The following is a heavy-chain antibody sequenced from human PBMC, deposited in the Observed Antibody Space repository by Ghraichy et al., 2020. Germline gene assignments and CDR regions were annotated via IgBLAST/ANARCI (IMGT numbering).Heavy chain of an antibody. J-gene: IGHJ3*02. CDR3: ARDPGYCSGGRCYGDAFDI. Sequence: GGSLRLSCAASGFTFSSYRMNWVRQAPRKGLEWVSFISSSSSYIYYADSVKGRFTISRDNAKNSLYLQMNSLRVEDTAVYYCARDPGYCSGGRCYGDAFDIWGQGTMVTVSS. V-gene: IGHV3-21*01. CDR1: GFTFSSYR. D-gene: IGHD2-15*01. CDR2: ISSSSSYI.